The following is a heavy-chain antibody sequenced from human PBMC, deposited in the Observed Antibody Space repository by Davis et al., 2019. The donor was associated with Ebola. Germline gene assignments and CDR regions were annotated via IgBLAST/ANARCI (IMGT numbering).Heavy chain of an antibody. V-gene: IGHV3-30*03. J-gene: IGHJ4*02. CDR1: GFTFSSYG. D-gene: IGHD2-21*01. CDR2: ISYDGSNK. CDR3: STFLGDY. Sequence: GESLKISCAASGFTFSSYGMHWVRQAPGKGLEWVAVISYDGSNKYYADSVKGRFTISRDNSKNTLYLQMNSLRAEDTAVYYCSTFLGDYWGQGTLVTVSS.